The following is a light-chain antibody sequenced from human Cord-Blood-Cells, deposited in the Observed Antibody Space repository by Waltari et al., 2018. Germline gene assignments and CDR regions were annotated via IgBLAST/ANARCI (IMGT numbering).Light chain of an antibody. CDR3: QQRSNWPIT. CDR2: DAS. J-gene: IGKJ5*01. CDR1: QSVSSY. Sequence: EIVLTQSPATLSLSPGERATLSCRASQSVSSYLAWYQQKPGQAPRLPIYDASNRATGIPARFSGSGSGTDFTLTISSLEPEDFAVYYCQQRSNWPITFGQGTRLEXK. V-gene: IGKV3-11*01.